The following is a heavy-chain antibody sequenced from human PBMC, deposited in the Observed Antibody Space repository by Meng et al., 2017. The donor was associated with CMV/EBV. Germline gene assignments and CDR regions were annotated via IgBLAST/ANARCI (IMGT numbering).Heavy chain of an antibody. CDR2: ISSSGSTI. V-gene: IGHV3-48*03. CDR3: AREDGGGASPFDY. Sequence: GGSLRLSCAASGLTVSSNYMNWVRQAPGKGLEWVSYISSSGSTIYYADSVKGRFTISRDNAKNSLYLQMNSLRAEDTAVYYCAREDGGGASPFDYWGQGTLVTVSS. D-gene: IGHD3-10*01. CDR1: GLTVSSNY. J-gene: IGHJ4*02.